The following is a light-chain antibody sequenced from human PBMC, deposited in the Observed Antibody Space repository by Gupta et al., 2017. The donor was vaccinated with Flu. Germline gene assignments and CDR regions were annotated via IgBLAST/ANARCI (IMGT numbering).Light chain of an antibody. CDR1: QTVNSN. CDR3: QQYNNWPRT. Sequence: VMQQSPATLSVSPGERATLSCRASQTVNSNLAWYQQKPGQAPRLLIYGASTRATGIPGRFSGSGSGTEFTLTISSLQSEDFAVYYCQQYNNWPRTFGEGTKVEIK. J-gene: IGKJ4*02. CDR2: GAS. V-gene: IGKV3-15*01.